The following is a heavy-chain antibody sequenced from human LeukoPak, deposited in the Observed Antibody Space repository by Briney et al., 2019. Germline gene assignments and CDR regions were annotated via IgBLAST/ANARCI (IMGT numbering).Heavy chain of an antibody. CDR3: ARGGYYTFDY. D-gene: IGHD3-3*01. V-gene: IGHV3-7*01. Sequence: GGSLRLSCAASGFTFSGYWMNWVPQAPGRGLEWVANINKCESTSYYVDSVKGRFTISRDNDKNSLYLQMNSLRAEDTAVYFCARGGYYTFDYWGQGTLVTVSS. J-gene: IGHJ4*02. CDR2: INKCESTS. CDR1: GFTFSGYW.